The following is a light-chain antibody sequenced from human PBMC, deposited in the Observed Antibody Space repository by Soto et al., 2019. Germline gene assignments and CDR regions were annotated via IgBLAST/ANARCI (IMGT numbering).Light chain of an antibody. J-gene: IGKJ2*01. CDR3: QQYNDWPGT. Sequence: EIVMTQSPGTLSVSPGERATLSCRASQSVRSNLAWYQQKPGQAPRLLIYGASTRATGIPARFSGSESGTELVLTISSLQSEDFAVYYCQQYNDWPGTFGQGTTLEVK. CDR1: QSVRSN. V-gene: IGKV3-15*01. CDR2: GAS.